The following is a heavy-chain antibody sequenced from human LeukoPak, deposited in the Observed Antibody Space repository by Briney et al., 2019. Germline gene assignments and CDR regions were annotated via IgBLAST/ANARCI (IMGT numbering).Heavy chain of an antibody. J-gene: IGHJ4*02. CDR3: TRDTFDSSGYFYYYFDY. CDR1: GGTFISYA. CDR2: IIPIFGTA. Sequence: ASVKVSCKASGGTFISYAISWVRQAPGQGLEWMGGIIPIFGTANYAQKFQGRVTITADESTSTAYMELSSLRSEDTAIYFCTRDTFDSSGYFYYYFDYWGQGTLVTVSS. D-gene: IGHD3-22*01. V-gene: IGHV1-69*13.